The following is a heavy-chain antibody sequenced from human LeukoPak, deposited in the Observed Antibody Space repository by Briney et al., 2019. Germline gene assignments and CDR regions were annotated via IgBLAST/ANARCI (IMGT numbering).Heavy chain of an antibody. CDR3: ARSHGYVSSGRSYYFDY. V-gene: IGHV3-48*03. CDR2: ITSSTTTI. J-gene: IGHJ4*02. CDR1: GFTFSSYE. Sequence: GGSLRLSCAASGFTFSSYEMNWVRQAPGKGLEWVSYITSSTTTIYYADSVKGRFTISRDNAKNLLHLQMNSLRAEDTAVYYCARSHGYVSSGRSYYFDYWGQGTLVTVSS. D-gene: IGHD6-19*01.